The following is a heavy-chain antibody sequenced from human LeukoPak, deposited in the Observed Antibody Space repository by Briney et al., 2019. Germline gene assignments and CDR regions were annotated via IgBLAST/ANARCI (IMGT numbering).Heavy chain of an antibody. J-gene: IGHJ4*02. CDR2: ISGSGDTT. Sequence: GESLRLSCAASGFTFSAYSMSWVRQAPGRGLEWVSSISGSGDTTYFADSVRGRFTISRDNSKNTLYLQMNSLRAEDTAVYYCAKGGAWFGELEDYWGQGTLVTVSS. V-gene: IGHV3-23*01. CDR3: AKGGAWFGELEDY. D-gene: IGHD3-10*01. CDR1: GFTFSAYS.